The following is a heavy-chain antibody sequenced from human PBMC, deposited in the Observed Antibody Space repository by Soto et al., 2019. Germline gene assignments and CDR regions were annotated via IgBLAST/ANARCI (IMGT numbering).Heavy chain of an antibody. V-gene: IGHV3-33*01. Sequence: PGGSLRLSCAASGFTFSSYGMHWVRQAPGKGLEWVAVIWYDGSNKYYADSVKGRFTISRDNSKNTLYLQMNSLRAEDTAVYYCARDGVVAATTYYYYYGMDVWGQGTTVTVSS. D-gene: IGHD2-15*01. J-gene: IGHJ6*02. CDR1: GFTFSSYG. CDR3: ARDGVVAATTYYYYYGMDV. CDR2: IWYDGSNK.